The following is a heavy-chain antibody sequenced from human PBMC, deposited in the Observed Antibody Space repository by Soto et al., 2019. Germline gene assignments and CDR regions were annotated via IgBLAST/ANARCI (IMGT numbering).Heavy chain of an antibody. D-gene: IGHD6-19*01. CDR1: ECTFSSYA. V-gene: IGHV3-23*01. CDR3: ANVLSAVAGPPFDS. Sequence: PGGSLRLSGAASECTFSSYAMSWVRQAPGKGLEWVSAISGSGGSTYYADSVKGRFTISRDNSKNTLYLQMNSLRAEDTAVYYCANVLSAVAGPPFDSWGQGTLVTVSS. CDR2: ISGSGGST. J-gene: IGHJ4*02.